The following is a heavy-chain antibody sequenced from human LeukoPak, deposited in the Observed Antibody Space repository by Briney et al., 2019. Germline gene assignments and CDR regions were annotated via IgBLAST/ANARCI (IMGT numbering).Heavy chain of an antibody. Sequence: SETLSLTCTVSGGSINTPNYYWGWIRQTPGKGLEWIGNIFYSGGTYYSPSLTSRVTISLDTSRNQFSLKLNSVTAADTAVYYCARGAYTTVAGTVWGHYYYYYMDVWGKGTTVTVSS. CDR2: IFYSGGT. J-gene: IGHJ6*03. CDR3: ARGAYTTVAGTVWGHYYYYYMDV. V-gene: IGHV4-39*07. CDR1: GGSINTPNYY. D-gene: IGHD6-19*01.